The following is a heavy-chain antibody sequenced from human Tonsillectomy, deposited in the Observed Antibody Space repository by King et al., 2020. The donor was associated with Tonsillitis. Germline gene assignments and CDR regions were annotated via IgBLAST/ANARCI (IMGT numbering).Heavy chain of an antibody. D-gene: IGHD2-15*01. Sequence: VQLVESGGGLVQPGGSLRLSCAASGFTFSSYWMSWVRQAPGKGLEWVANIKEDGSEKYCVDSVKGRFTISRDNAKNSLYLQMNSLRAEDTAVYYCARYCSGGSCYSWGNWFDPWGQGTLVTVSS. CDR1: GFTFSSYW. CDR2: IKEDGSEK. V-gene: IGHV3-7*03. J-gene: IGHJ5*02. CDR3: ARYCSGGSCYSWGNWFDP.